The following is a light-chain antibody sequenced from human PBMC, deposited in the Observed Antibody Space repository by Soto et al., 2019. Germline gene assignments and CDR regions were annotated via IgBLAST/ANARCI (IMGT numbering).Light chain of an antibody. Sequence: QSLLTQPPSVSGAPGQRVTISCTGSSSNIGAGYDVHWYQHLPGTAPKLLFYGNNERPSGVPDRFSGSKSDTSASLAITGLQAEDGADYYCQSYDSSLSAYVFGSGTKVTVL. CDR2: GNN. J-gene: IGLJ1*01. V-gene: IGLV1-40*01. CDR3: QSYDSSLSAYV. CDR1: SSNIGAGYD.